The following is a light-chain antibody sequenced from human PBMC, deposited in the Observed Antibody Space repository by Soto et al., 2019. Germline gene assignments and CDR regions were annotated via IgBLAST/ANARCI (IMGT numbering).Light chain of an antibody. CDR1: SSDVGSYNY. CDR3: SSYTSGSTL. CDR2: EVS. J-gene: IGLJ1*01. Sequence: QSVLTQPASVSGSPGQSITISCTGTSSDVGSYNYVSWYQQHPGKAPKLMIYEVSDRPSGISSRFSGSKSGNTASLTISGLQTEDEADYYCSSYTSGSTLFGTGTKLTVL. V-gene: IGLV2-14*01.